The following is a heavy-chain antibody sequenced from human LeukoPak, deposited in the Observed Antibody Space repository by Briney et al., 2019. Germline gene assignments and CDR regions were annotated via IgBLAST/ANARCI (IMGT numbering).Heavy chain of an antibody. Sequence: PGGSLRLSCAASGFTFDDYTMHWVRQAPGKGLGWVSLISWDAGSIYYGDSVKGRFTISRDNSKNSLYLQVNSLRTEDTALYYCAKDIEGYTHGVDYWGQGTLVTVSS. CDR2: ISWDAGSI. CDR3: AKDIEGYTHGVDY. V-gene: IGHV3-43*01. CDR1: GFTFDDYT. J-gene: IGHJ4*02. D-gene: IGHD5-18*01.